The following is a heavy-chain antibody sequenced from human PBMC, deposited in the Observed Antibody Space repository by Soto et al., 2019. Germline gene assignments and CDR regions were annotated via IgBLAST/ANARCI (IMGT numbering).Heavy chain of an antibody. CDR1: GGSISSYY. Sequence: PSETLSLTCTVSGGSISSYYWSWIRQPPGKGLEWIGYIYYSGSTNYNPSLKSRVTISADTSKNQFSLKLSSVTAADTAVYYCARGLAAEFYYYYYMDGWGKGTTVTVAS. J-gene: IGHJ6*03. CDR3: ARGLAAEFYYYYYMDG. V-gene: IGHV4-59*01. D-gene: IGHD6-13*01. CDR2: IYYSGST.